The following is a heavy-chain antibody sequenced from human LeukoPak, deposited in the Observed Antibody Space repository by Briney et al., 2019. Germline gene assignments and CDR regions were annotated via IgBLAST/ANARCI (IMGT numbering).Heavy chain of an antibody. J-gene: IGHJ4*02. D-gene: IGHD4-23*01. CDR3: ARAGGYGGNEFDY. Sequence: SETLSLTCTVSGGSISSSSYYWSWIRQPPGKGLEWIGEINHSGSTNYNPSLKSRVTISVDTSKNQFSLKLSSVTAADTAVYYCARAGGYGGNEFDYWGQGTLVTVSS. CDR1: GGSISSSSYY. CDR2: INHSGST. V-gene: IGHV4-39*07.